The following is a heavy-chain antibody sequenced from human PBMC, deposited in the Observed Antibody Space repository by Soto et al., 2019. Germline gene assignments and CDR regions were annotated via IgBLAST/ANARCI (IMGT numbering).Heavy chain of an antibody. J-gene: IGHJ6*02. CDR2: INPNSGGT. V-gene: IGHV1-2*02. CDR1: GYTFTGYY. D-gene: IGHD3-3*01. Sequence: ASVKVCCKASGYTFTGYYMHWVRQAPGQGLEWMGWINPNSGGTNYAQKFQGRVTMTRDTSISTAYMELSRLTSDDTAVYYCARDNRPIFGVVIGPPYYYYYGMDVWGQGTTVTVSS. CDR3: ARDNRPIFGVVIGPPYYYYYGMDV.